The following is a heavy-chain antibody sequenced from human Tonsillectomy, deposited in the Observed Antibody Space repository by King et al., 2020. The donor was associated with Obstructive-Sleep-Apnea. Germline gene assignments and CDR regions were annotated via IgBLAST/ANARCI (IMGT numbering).Heavy chain of an antibody. CDR3: AKVGGGELRLGYYGMDV. J-gene: IGHJ6*02. CDR2: ISGSGGST. D-gene: IGHD1-7*01. CDR1: GFTFSSYA. Sequence: VQLVESGGGLVQPGGSLRLSCAASGFTFSSYAMSWVRQAPGKGLEWVSAISGSGGSTYYADSVKGRFPISRDNSKNTLYPQMNSLRAEATAVYYCAKVGGGELRLGYYGMDVWGQGTTVTVSS. V-gene: IGHV3-23*04.